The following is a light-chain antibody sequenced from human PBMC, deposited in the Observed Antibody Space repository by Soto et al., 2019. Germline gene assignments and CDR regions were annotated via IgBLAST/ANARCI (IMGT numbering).Light chain of an antibody. Sequence: VVTNSPQSRPVTSESASSISCRPSKSLLYKKRNNYFNSYQQKPGQTAQLLIYMGSTRASGVPDRFSGSRSGRYFTLKISRVQAEDAVVYYCMQDLQTPRTFGQGTKVDIK. CDR1: KSLLYKKRNNY. CDR3: MQDLQTPRT. V-gene: IGKV2-28*01. CDR2: MGS. J-gene: IGKJ1*01.